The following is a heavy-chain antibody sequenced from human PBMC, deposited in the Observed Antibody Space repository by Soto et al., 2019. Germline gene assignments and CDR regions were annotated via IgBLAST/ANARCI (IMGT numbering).Heavy chain of an antibody. CDR3: DRYPNSLNNWFDP. CDR2: ITPIFDTT. Sequence: QIHLVQSGAEVKKPGSSVKISCKASGGTFSNYAISWVRQAPGQGLEWMGGITPIFDTTNYAQKFQGRLTITADTSTSTAYMELSGLRSDDPDIYFCDRYPNSLNNWFDPWGQGTLVTVSS. CDR1: GGTFSNYA. D-gene: IGHD3-9*01. J-gene: IGHJ5*02. V-gene: IGHV1-69*06.